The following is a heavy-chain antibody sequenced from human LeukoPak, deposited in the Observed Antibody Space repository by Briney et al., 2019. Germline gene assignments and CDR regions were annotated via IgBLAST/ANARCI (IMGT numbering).Heavy chain of an antibody. Sequence: SQTLSLTCAVYGGSFSGYYWSWIRQPPGKGLEWIGEINHSGSTNYNPSLKSRVTISVDTSKNQFSLKLSSVAAADTAVYYCASIRWLRSDDSKDFDYWGQGTLVTVSS. CDR2: INHSGST. V-gene: IGHV4-34*01. CDR3: ASIRWLRSDDSKDFDY. D-gene: IGHD5-12*01. CDR1: GGSFSGYY. J-gene: IGHJ4*02.